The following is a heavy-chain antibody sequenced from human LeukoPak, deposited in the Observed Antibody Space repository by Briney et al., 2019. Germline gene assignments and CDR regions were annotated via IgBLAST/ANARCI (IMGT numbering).Heavy chain of an antibody. V-gene: IGHV3-30-3*01. J-gene: IGHJ4*02. CDR3: ARWIQLWSYFDY. Sequence: GSLRLSCAASGFTFSSYAMHWVRQAPGKGLEWVAVISYDGSNKYYADSVKGRFTISRDNSKNTLYLQMNSLRAEDTAVYYCARWIQLWSYFDYWGQGTLVTVSS. CDR2: ISYDGSNK. D-gene: IGHD5-18*01. CDR1: GFTFSSYA.